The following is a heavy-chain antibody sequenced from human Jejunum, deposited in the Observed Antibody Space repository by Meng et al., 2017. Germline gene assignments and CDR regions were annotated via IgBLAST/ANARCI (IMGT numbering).Heavy chain of an antibody. D-gene: IGHD5-12*01. CDR2: INTNTGNS. J-gene: IGHJ4*02. CDR3: AKTGYSGYDLDY. Sequence: QVQLVQPGAELKKPGASVKVSCKASGYIFTKHAMNWVRQAPGQGLEWMGWINTNTGNSNYAQGFTGRFVFSVDTSVSTAYLQINNLRAEDTAVYYCAKTGYSGYDLDYWGQGTLVTVSS. CDR1: GYIFTKHA. V-gene: IGHV7-4-1*02.